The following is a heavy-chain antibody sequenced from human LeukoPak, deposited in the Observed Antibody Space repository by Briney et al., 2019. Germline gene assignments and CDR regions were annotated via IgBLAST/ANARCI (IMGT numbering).Heavy chain of an antibody. CDR3: AKDHSSSWSNFDY. V-gene: IGHV3-33*06. CDR2: IWYDGSNK. CDR1: GFTFSSYG. J-gene: IGHJ4*02. Sequence: PGTSLRLSCAASGFTFSSYGMHWVRQAPGKELEWVAVIWYDGSNKYYADSVKGRFTISRDNSKNTLYLQMNSLRAEDTAVYYCAKDHSSSWSNFDYWGQGTLVTVSS. D-gene: IGHD6-13*01.